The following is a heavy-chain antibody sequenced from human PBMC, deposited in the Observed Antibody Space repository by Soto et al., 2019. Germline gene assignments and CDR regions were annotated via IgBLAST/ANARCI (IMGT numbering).Heavy chain of an antibody. J-gene: IGHJ3*02. Sequence: GGSLRLSCAASGFTFSTQAVSWVRQAPGKGLEWVSDISSSSSSTSYADSVKGRFTISRDNAKNSLYLQMNSLRDEDTAVYYCAKGGITIFGVVTDDAFDIWGQGTMVTVSS. V-gene: IGHV3-48*02. CDR2: ISSSSSST. CDR1: GFTFSTQA. CDR3: AKGGITIFGVVTDDAFDI. D-gene: IGHD3-3*01.